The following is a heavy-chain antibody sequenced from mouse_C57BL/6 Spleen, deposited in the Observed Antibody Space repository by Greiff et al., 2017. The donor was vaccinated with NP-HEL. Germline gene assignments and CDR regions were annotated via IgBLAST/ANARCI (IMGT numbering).Heavy chain of an antibody. V-gene: IGHV1-55*01. CDR3: ARHDYYAMDY. Sequence: VKVVESGAELVKPGASVKMSCKASGYTFTSYWITWVKQRPGQGLEWIGDIYPGSGSTNYNEKFKSKATLTVDTSSSTAYMQLSSLTSEDSAVYYCARHDYYAMDYWGQGTSVTVSS. CDR1: GYTFTSYW. J-gene: IGHJ4*01. CDR2: IYPGSGST.